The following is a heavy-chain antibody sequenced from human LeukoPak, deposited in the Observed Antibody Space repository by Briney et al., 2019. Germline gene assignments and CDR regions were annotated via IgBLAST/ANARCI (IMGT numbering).Heavy chain of an antibody. CDR3: AGYDSSGYYTHYFDF. CDR2: IYGGGST. CDR1: GLTVSTNY. D-gene: IGHD3-22*01. J-gene: IGHJ4*02. V-gene: IGHV3-66*01. Sequence: GGSLRLSCAASGLTVSTNYMTWVRQAPGKGLEWVSVIYGGGSTYYADSVKGRFTISRDNSKNTLYLQMNSLRAEDTAAYYCAGYDSSGYYTHYFDFWGQGTLVTLSS.